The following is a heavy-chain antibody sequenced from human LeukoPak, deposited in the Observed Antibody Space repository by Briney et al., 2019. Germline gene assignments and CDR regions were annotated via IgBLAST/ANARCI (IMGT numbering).Heavy chain of an antibody. D-gene: IGHD6-25*01. CDR1: GGSISSYY. J-gene: IGHJ5*02. Sequence: WETLSLTCTVSGGSISSYYWSWIRQPPGKGLEWIGYIYTSGSTNYNPSLKSRVTISVDTSKNQFSLKLSSVTAADTAVYYCARHASHRGSDRFDPWGQGTLVTVSS. V-gene: IGHV4-4*09. CDR2: IYTSGST. CDR3: ARHASHRGSDRFDP.